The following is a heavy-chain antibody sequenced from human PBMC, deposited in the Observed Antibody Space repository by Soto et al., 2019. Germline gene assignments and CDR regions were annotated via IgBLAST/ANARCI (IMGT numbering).Heavy chain of an antibody. CDR2: VYHTGRT. V-gene: IGHV4-61*01. CDR3: ARDFAYFDS. J-gene: IGHJ4*02. CDR1: GGSFKSGSYS. Sequence: PSETLSLTCTVSGGSFKSGSYSWSWIRQPPGKGLEWIGYVYHTGRTSYNPSLKGRVSISMDTSKNQFSLNLDSVTAADTAVYFCARDFAYFDSWGQGTLVTVSS. D-gene: IGHD3-3*01.